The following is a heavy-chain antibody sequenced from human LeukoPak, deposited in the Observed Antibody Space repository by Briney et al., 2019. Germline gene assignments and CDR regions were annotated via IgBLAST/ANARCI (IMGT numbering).Heavy chain of an antibody. CDR1: GDSISSYY. V-gene: IGHV4-4*07. Sequence: SETLSLTCSVSGDSISSYYWSWIRQPAGKGLEWIGRIYPNEGRTDDNPSLKSRVTMPLDTSKNQWSLKLRSVTAADTAVYYCARGNYYDSSGYYGDYWGQGTLVTVSS. D-gene: IGHD3-22*01. J-gene: IGHJ4*02. CDR2: IYPNEGRT. CDR3: ARGNYYDSSGYYGDY.